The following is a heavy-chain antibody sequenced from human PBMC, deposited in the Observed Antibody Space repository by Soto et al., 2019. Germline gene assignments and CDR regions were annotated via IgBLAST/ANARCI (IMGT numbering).Heavy chain of an antibody. V-gene: IGHV4-30-2*01. CDR2: IYHSGST. D-gene: IGHD5-18*01. CDR1: GGSISSGGYS. Sequence: SETLSLTCAVSGGSISSGGYSWSWIRQPPGKGLEWIGYIYHSGSTYYNPSLKSRVTISVDRSKNQFSLKLSSVTAADTAVYYCARARESGYRRKPPRYYFDNWGQRTLVTVSS. CDR3: ARARESGYRRKPPRYYFDN. J-gene: IGHJ4*02.